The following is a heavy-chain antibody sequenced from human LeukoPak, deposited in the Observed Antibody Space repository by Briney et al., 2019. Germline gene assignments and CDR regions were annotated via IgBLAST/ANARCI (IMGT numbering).Heavy chain of an antibody. CDR3: AREHSSGRYGT. D-gene: IGHD1-26*01. CDR1: GVSISSYY. Sequence: SETLSLTCTVSGVSISSYYWSWIRQPPGKGLEWIGYIYYSGSTNYNPSLKSRVTISVDTSKNQFSLKLSSVTAADTAVYYCAREHSSGRYGTWGQGTMVTVSS. J-gene: IGHJ3*01. V-gene: IGHV4-59*01. CDR2: IYYSGST.